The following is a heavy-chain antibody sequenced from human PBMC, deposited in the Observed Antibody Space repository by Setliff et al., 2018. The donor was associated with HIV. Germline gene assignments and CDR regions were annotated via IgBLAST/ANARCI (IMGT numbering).Heavy chain of an antibody. J-gene: IGHJ5*02. CDR3: SRLTRSSSNSYKGRFDP. CDR2: IHYSGTA. Sequence: PSETLSLTCSISDASINSNNYYWVWIRQTPGKGLEWIGSIHYSGTAYYNPSLKSRLTISVDTSKNQFSLNLSSMSAADTAVYFCSRLTRSSSNSYKGRFDPWGQGTLVTVSS. D-gene: IGHD2-15*01. V-gene: IGHV4-39*01. CDR1: DASINSNNYY.